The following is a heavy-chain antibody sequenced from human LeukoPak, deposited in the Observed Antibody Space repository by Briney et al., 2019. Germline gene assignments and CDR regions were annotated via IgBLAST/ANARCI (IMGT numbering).Heavy chain of an antibody. CDR1: GYTFTSYG. CDR2: ISAYNGNT. J-gene: IGHJ4*02. D-gene: IGHD6-13*01. Sequence: GASVKVSCKASGYTFTSYGISWVRQAAGQGLEWMGWISAYNGNTNYAQKLQGRVTMTTDTSTSTAYMELRSLRSDDTAVYYCARDNLQAAAGPSFDYWGQGTLVTVSS. V-gene: IGHV1-18*01. CDR3: ARDNLQAAAGPSFDY.